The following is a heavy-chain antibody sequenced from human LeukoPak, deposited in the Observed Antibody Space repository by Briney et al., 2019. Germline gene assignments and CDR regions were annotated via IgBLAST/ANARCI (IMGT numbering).Heavy chain of an antibody. J-gene: IGHJ5*02. D-gene: IGHD6-13*01. V-gene: IGHV1-69*13. CDR2: IIPIFGTA. CDR1: GGTFSSYA. CDR3: ARLGAAGTRGGFDP. Sequence: VASVKVSCTASGGTFSSYAISWVRQAPGQGLEWMGGIIPIFGTANYAQKFQGRVTITADESTSTAYMELSSLRSEDTAVYYCARLGAAGTRGGFDPWGQGTLVTVSS.